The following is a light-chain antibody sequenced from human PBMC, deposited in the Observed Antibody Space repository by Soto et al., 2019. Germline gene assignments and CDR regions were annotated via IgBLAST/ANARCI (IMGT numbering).Light chain of an antibody. V-gene: IGLV2-14*01. Sequence: QSALTQPASVSGSPGQSITISCTGTSSDIGAYNYVSWYQQHPGKAPKLMIYEVSNRPSGVSNRFSGSKSGNTASLTISGLQAEDEADYYCCSCRSRSSLIFGGGTKLTVL. CDR1: SSDIGAYNY. J-gene: IGLJ2*01. CDR2: EVS. CDR3: CSCRSRSSLI.